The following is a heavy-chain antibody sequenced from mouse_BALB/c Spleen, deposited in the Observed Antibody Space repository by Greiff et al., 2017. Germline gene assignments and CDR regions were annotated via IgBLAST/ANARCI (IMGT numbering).Heavy chain of an antibody. CDR3: ARESVYYYGFDY. CDR2: IWAGGST. CDR1: GFSLTSYG. V-gene: IGHV2-9*02. J-gene: IGHJ2*01. D-gene: IGHD1-1*01. Sequence: VQLQESGPGLVAPSQSLSITCTVSGFSLTSYGVHWVRQPPGKGLEWLGVIWAGGSTNYNSALMSRLSISKDNSKSQVFLKMNSLQTDDTAMYYCARESVYYYGFDYWGQGTTLTVSS.